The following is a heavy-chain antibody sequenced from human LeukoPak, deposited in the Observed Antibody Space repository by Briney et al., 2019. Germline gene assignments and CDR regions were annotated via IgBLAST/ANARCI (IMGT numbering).Heavy chain of an antibody. Sequence: GGSLRLSCVASGFTFGKYWMSWVRQAPGKGLEWVANIKLDGSEKNYVDSVKGRFTISRDNTKNSLYLQMNSLRVEDTAVFYCARDQYDTWSRRGNFDSWGQGTLVIVSS. J-gene: IGHJ4*02. CDR1: GFTFGKYW. CDR3: ARDQYDTWSRRGNFDS. V-gene: IGHV3-7*03. CDR2: IKLDGSEK. D-gene: IGHD3-3*01.